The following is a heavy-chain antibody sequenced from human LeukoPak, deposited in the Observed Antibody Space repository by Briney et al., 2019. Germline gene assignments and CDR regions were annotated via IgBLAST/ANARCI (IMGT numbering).Heavy chain of an antibody. V-gene: IGHV4-39*01. CDR1: GGSISSSSYY. J-gene: IGHJ5*02. Sequence: SETLSLTCTVSGGSISSSSYYWGWIRQPPGKGLEWIGSIYYSGSTYYNPSLKSRVTISVDTSKNQFSLKLSSVTAADTAVYYCARGDKLGWPLFDPWGQGTLVTVSS. CDR2: IYYSGST. CDR3: ARGDKLGWPLFDP. D-gene: IGHD2-15*01.